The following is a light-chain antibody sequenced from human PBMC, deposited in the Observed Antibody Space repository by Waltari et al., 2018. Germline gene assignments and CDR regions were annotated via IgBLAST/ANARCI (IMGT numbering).Light chain of an antibody. CDR1: SSNIGAGYD. Sequence: QSVLTQPPSVSGAPGQRVTISCTGSSSNIGAGYDVHWYHQLPGTAPKLLLYGNSTRPAALPDRFSGSKSGTAASLAIPGLQAEDEADYSGQPYDSSLSGSGVFGGGTKLTVL. CDR3: QPYDSSLSGSGV. V-gene: IGLV1-40*01. J-gene: IGLJ3*02. CDR2: GNS.